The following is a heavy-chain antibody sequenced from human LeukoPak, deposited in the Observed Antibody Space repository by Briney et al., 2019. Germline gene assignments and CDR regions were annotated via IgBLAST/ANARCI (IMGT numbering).Heavy chain of an antibody. CDR2: INPNSGDT. D-gene: IGHD6-13*01. V-gene: IGHV1-2*02. J-gene: IGHJ1*01. Sequence: ASVKVSCKASGYSFTGYYMHWVRQAPGQGLEWMGWINPNSGDTNYAQKFQGRVTMTRDTSISTAYMELSRLRSDDTAVYYCARGRDTIAAAGTSLFQHWGQGTLVTVSS. CDR3: ARGRDTIAAAGTSLFQH. CDR1: GYSFTGYY.